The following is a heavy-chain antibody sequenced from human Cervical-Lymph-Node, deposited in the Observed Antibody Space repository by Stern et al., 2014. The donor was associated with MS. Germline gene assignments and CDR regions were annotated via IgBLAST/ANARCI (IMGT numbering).Heavy chain of an antibody. Sequence: EVQLVESGGGLVQPGGSLRLSCAASGFTFSSYAMSWVRQAPGKGLEWGSAISGSGGSTSYAGSVKVRFTISRDNSKNTLYRQMNSLRAEDTAVYYCAKESGDALDYWGQGTLVTVSS. CDR1: GFTFSSYA. CDR2: ISGSGGST. V-gene: IGHV3-23*04. J-gene: IGHJ4*02. CDR3: AKESGDALDY. D-gene: IGHD2-21*02.